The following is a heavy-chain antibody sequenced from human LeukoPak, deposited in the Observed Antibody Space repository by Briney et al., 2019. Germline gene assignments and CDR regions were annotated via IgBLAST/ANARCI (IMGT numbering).Heavy chain of an antibody. CDR2: IKQDGSEK. CDR3: AGDSTGVYFDY. D-gene: IGHD4-11*01. Sequence: GGSLRLSCAASGFTFSSYWMSWVRQAPGKGLEWVANIKQDGSEKYYVDSVKGRFTISRDNAKNSLYLQMNSLRAEDTAVYYCAGDSTGVYFDYWGQGTLVTVSS. V-gene: IGHV3-7*01. CDR1: GFTFSSYW. J-gene: IGHJ4*02.